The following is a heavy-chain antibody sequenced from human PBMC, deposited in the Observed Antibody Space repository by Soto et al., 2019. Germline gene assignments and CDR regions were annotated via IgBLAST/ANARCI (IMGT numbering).Heavy chain of an antibody. V-gene: IGHV1-18*04. D-gene: IGHD6-13*01. J-gene: IGHJ5*02. CDR3: ARDLQAAADFDWFDP. CDR1: GYTFSNYG. CDR2: ISANNGNT. Sequence: ASVKVSCKASGYTFSNYGISWVRQAPGQGLEWMGWISANNGNTNYAQTLQGRVTMTTDTSTSTAYLELRSLRSDDTAVYYCARDLQAAADFDWFDPWRQGSLVTVSS.